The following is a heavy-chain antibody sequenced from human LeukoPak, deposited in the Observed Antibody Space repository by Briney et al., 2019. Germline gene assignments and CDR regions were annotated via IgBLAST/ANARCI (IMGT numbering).Heavy chain of an antibody. V-gene: IGHV1-18*01. D-gene: IGHD2-21*02. Sequence: ASVKVSCKASGYTFISYGISWVRQAPGQGLEWMGWISGYNGNTNYAQNLQGRVTMTTDTSTSTAYMELRSLRSDDTAVYYCARGLGVVTTQSEQPKPRYFDLWGRGTQVTVSS. J-gene: IGHJ2*01. CDR3: ARGLGVVTTQSEQPKPRYFDL. CDR1: GYTFISYG. CDR2: ISGYNGNT.